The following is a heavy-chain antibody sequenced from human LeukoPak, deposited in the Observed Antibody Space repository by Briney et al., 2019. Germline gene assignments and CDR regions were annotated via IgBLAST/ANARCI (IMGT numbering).Heavy chain of an antibody. J-gene: IGHJ3*02. D-gene: IGHD2-15*01. CDR3: ARVHCSGGGCYQRNDGFEI. CDR1: GFTFTSYS. V-gene: IGHV3-21*01. Sequence: KPGGSLRLSCAASGFTFTSYSMNWIRQAPGKGLEWVSSISVNSDYIYYGDSMKGRFTVSRDNAKNSLYLQMNSLRAEDTAVYYCARVHCSGGGCYQRNDGFEIWGQGTMVTVSS. CDR2: ISVNSDYI.